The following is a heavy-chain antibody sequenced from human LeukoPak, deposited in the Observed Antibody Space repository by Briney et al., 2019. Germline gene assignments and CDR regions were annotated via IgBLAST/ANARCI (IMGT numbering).Heavy chain of an antibody. CDR2: IIPIFGTA. CDR1: GGTFSSYA. J-gene: IGHJ3*02. V-gene: IGHV1-69*05. Sequence: SVKVSCKASGGTFSSYAISWVRQAPGQGLEWMGGIIPIFGTANYAQKFQGRVTITTDESTSTAYMELSSLRSEDTAVYYCARPSVVVAASGAFDIWRQGTMVTVSS. CDR3: ARPSVVVAASGAFDI. D-gene: IGHD2-15*01.